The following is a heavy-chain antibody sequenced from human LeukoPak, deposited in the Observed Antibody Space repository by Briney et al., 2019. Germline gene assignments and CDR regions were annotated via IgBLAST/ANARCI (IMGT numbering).Heavy chain of an antibody. D-gene: IGHD3-22*01. CDR2: INHSGST. CDR3: ARGDLDSSGYYLR. V-gene: IGHV4-34*01. Sequence: PSETLSLTCAVYGGSFSGYYWSWIRQPPGKGLEWIGEINHSGSTNYNPSLKSRVTISVDTSKNQFSLKPSSVTAADTAVYYCARGDLDSSGYYLRWGQGTLVTVSS. CDR1: GGSFSGYY. J-gene: IGHJ4*02.